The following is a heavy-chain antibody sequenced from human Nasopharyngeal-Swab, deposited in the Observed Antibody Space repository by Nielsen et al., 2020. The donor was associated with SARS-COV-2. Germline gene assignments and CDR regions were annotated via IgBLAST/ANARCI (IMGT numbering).Heavy chain of an antibody. D-gene: IGHD2-21*02. V-gene: IGHV3-7*04. CDR3: ARESVVTGMDDATDI. CDR1: GFPLSHYY. Sequence: GASLQISCAASGFPLSHYYMTWVRQPPGKGLEWVSNIKQDGSEQFYADSVKGRFTISRDNAKNSLYLQMDSLRADDTAVYYCARESVVTGMDDATDIWGQGTMVTVSS. CDR2: IKQDGSEQ. J-gene: IGHJ3*02.